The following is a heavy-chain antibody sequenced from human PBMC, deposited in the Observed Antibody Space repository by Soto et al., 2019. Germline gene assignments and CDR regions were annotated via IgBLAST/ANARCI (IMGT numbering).Heavy chain of an antibody. Sequence: QVQLVQSGAEVKKPGSSVKVSCKASGGTFSSYAISWVRQAPGQGLEWMGGTIPIFGTANYAQKFQGRVTITADESTSTAYMERSSLGSEATAVDYCARESRYCSGGSCYFLPGIDYWGQGTLVTVSS. D-gene: IGHD2-15*01. CDR2: TIPIFGTA. J-gene: IGHJ4*02. CDR1: GGTFSSYA. CDR3: ARESRYCSGGSCYFLPGIDY. V-gene: IGHV1-69*12.